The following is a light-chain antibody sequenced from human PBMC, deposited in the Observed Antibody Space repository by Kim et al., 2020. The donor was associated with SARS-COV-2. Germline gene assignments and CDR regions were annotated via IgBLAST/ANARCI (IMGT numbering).Light chain of an antibody. CDR2: YDT. CDR3: QVWDSDSVHPYV. V-gene: IGLV3-21*03. J-gene: IGLJ1*01. CDR1: NIGGNR. Sequence: PGKTARITGGGTNIGGNRVPRYHQKPRPAPVLVVYYDTDRPSGILARFSGSSSGDTATLTISSVDAGDEADYYCQVWDSDSVHPYVFGTGTKVTVL.